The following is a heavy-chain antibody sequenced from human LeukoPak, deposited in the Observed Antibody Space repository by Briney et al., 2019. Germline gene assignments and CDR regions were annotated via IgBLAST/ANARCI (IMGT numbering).Heavy chain of an antibody. CDR2: IASSSNTI. D-gene: IGHD1-1*01. J-gene: IGHJ3*02. V-gene: IGHV3-48*01. CDR3: AVDGGTYNFDI. CDR1: AFTFSSYS. Sequence: GGSLRLSCAASAFTFSSYSMNWVRQAPGKGLEWVSYIASSSNTIYYADSVKGRFTISRDNAKNSLYLQMNSLRAEDTAVYYFAVDGGTYNFDIWGQGTMVTASS.